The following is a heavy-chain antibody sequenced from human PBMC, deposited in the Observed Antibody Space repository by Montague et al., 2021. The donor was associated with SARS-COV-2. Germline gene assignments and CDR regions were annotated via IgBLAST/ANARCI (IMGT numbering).Heavy chain of an antibody. J-gene: IGHJ3*01. Sequence: SETLSLTCTVSGGSVSSGTYYWGWIRQPPGKGLEWIGSIYYSGKSDYNPSLKSRATIFVDTSKNQFSLQLSSVTAADTAVYYCARPQPYYDLLIGNPFDVWGQGTMVTVSS. CDR2: IYYSGKS. D-gene: IGHD3-9*01. V-gene: IGHV4-39*01. CDR1: GGSVSSGTYY. CDR3: ARPQPYYDLLIGNPFDV.